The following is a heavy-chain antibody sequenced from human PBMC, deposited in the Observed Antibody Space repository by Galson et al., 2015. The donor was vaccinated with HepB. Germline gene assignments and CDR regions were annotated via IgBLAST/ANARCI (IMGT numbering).Heavy chain of an antibody. Sequence: SETLSLTCVVYGGSFSGYYWSWIRQPPGKGLAWFGEIDHSATTNYNPSLKSRLTISLDTSKRQCSLKLSSVTAADTAIYYCARGYQYSFGMDVWGQGTTVTVS. CDR2: IDHSATT. CDR1: GGSFSGYY. D-gene: IGHD5-18*01. J-gene: IGHJ6*02. V-gene: IGHV4-34*01. CDR3: ARGYQYSFGMDV.